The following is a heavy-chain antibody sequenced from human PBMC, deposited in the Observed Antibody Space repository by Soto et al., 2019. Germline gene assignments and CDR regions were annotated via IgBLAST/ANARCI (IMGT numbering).Heavy chain of an antibody. V-gene: IGHV4-59*01. CDR1: GGSISSYY. D-gene: IGHD2-2*02. CDR3: ARGYCSSTSCYIWDNWFDP. J-gene: IGHJ5*02. Sequence: SETLSLTCTVSGGSISSYYWSWIRQPRGKGLEWIGYIYYSGSTNYNPSLKSRVTISVDTSKNQSSLKLSSVTAADTAVYYCARGYCSSTSCYIWDNWFDPWGQGTLVTVSS. CDR2: IYYSGST.